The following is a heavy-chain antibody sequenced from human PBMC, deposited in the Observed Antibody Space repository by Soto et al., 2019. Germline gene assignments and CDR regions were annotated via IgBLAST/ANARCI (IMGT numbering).Heavy chain of an antibody. V-gene: IGHV3-48*02. J-gene: IGHJ4*02. CDR1: GFTFSSYS. CDR2: ISSSSSTI. Sequence: SLRLSCAASGFTFSSYSMNWVRQAPGKGLEWVSYISSSSSTIYYADSVKGRFTISRDNAKNSLYLQMNSLRDEDTAVYYCARDLGASVYSSSCFDCWGQGTLVTVSS. CDR3: ARDLGASVYSSSCFDC. D-gene: IGHD6-13*01.